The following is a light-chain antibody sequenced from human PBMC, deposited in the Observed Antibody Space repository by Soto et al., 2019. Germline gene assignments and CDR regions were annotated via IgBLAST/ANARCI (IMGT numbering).Light chain of an antibody. J-gene: IGKJ5*01. Sequence: EIPLTQSPSSLAASVGDRLTLTCRASRNVSIYLNWYQHKPGKGPTLLIHATSNLQIGVPSRFSRSGSGTEFTLTISSLEPEDFGTYYCQQSYKMPSFGPGTRREIK. V-gene: IGKV1-39*01. CDR2: ATS. CDR3: QQSYKMPS. CDR1: RNVSIY.